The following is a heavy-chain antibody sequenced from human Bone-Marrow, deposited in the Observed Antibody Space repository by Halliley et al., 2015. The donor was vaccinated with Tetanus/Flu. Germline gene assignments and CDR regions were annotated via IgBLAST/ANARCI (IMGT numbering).Heavy chain of an antibody. D-gene: IGHD3-10*01. CDR3: ARVMNRGGPYYYYGMDV. V-gene: IGHV3-7*03. CDR1: GFALSSYW. Sequence: SLRLSCAASGFALSSYWMTWVRQAPGKGLEWVANIKEDGSEKHYVDSVQGRFTVSRDNAKNSLILQMGSLRGEDTAVYYCARVMNRGGPYYYYGMDVWGQGTTVTVSS. J-gene: IGHJ6*02. CDR2: IKEDGSEK.